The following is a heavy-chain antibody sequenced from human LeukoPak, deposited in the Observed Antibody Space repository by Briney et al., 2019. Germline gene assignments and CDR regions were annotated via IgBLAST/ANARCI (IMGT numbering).Heavy chain of an antibody. Sequence: PSETLSLTCAVYGGSFSGYYWSWIRQPPGKGLEWIGEINHSGSTNYNPSLKSRVTISVDTSKNQFSLKLSSVTAADTAVYYCAGGGQLLWFRELRYWGQGTLVTVSS. V-gene: IGHV4-34*01. J-gene: IGHJ4*02. CDR3: AGGGQLLWFRELRY. CDR1: GGSFSGYY. CDR2: INHSGST. D-gene: IGHD3-10*01.